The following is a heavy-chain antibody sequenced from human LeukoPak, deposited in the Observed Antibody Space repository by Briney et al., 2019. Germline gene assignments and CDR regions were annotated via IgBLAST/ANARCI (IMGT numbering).Heavy chain of an antibody. CDR1: GFTFSSYA. J-gene: IGHJ5*02. Sequence: GGSLRLSCAASGFTFSSYAMSWVRQAPGKGLEWVSAISGSGGSTYYADSVKGRFTISRDNSKNTLYLQMNSPRAEDTAVYYCAKDASENYDFWSGRSNWFDPWGQGTLVTVSS. CDR3: AKDASENYDFWSGRSNWFDP. CDR2: ISGSGGST. D-gene: IGHD3-3*01. V-gene: IGHV3-23*01.